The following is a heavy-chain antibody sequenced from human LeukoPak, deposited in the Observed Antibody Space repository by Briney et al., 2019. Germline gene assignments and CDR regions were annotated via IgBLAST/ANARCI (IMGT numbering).Heavy chain of an antibody. CDR3: AREHDILTGSLMTDY. CDR1: GYTFTSYG. V-gene: IGHV1-18*01. Sequence: ASVKVSCKASGYTFTSYGISWVRQAPGQGLEWMGWISAYNGNTNYAQKLQGRVTMTTDTSTSTAYMELRSLRSDDTAVYYCAREHDILTGSLMTDYWGQGTLVTVSS. J-gene: IGHJ4*02. CDR2: ISAYNGNT. D-gene: IGHD3-9*01.